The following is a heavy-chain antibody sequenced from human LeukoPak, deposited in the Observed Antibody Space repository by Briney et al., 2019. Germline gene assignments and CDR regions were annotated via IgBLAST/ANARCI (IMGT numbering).Heavy chain of an antibody. CDR1: GFTFSSYW. V-gene: IGHV3-7*02. CDR2: IKEDGSGK. CDR3: ARGKVGSSWYWFDY. Sequence: GGSLRLSCAASGFTFSSYWMSWVRQAPGKGLEWVANIKEDGSGKYYVDSVTGRFTISRDNAKNSLYLQMNSLRVEDTAVYYCARGKVGSSWYWFDYWGQGTLVTVSS. D-gene: IGHD6-13*01. J-gene: IGHJ5*01.